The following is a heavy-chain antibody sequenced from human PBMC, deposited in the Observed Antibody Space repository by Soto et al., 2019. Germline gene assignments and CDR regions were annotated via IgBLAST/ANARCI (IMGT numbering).Heavy chain of an antibody. V-gene: IGHV4-30-4*01. D-gene: IGHD2-15*01. Sequence: QVQLQESGPGLVKPSQTLSLTCTVSGGSISSGDYYWSWIRQPPGKGLEWIGYIYYSGSTYYNPALNSRVTIPVDTSKNQFSLKLSSVTAADTAVYYCARDFMTGGIFYYYSGMDVWGQGTTVTVSS. CDR3: ARDFMTGGIFYYYSGMDV. CDR1: GGSISSGDYY. J-gene: IGHJ6*02. CDR2: IYYSGST.